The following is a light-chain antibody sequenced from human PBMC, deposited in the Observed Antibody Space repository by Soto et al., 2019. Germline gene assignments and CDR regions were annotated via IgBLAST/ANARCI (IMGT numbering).Light chain of an antibody. CDR2: AAS. CDR3: QQLNNYPLT. CDR1: QGISSY. J-gene: IGKJ4*01. V-gene: IGKV1-9*01. Sequence: IQLTQSPSSLSASVGDRVTITCRASQGISSYLAWYQQKPGKAPNLLIYAASTLQSGVPSRFSGSGSGTEYTLTISSLQPEDIATYYCQQLNNYPLTFGGGTKV.